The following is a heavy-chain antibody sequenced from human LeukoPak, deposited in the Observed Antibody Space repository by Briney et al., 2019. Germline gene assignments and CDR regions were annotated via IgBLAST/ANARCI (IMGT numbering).Heavy chain of an antibody. CDR1: GGSISSSSYY. V-gene: IGHV4-39*01. CDR2: IYYSGST. CDR3: ARRVRGVPFDY. D-gene: IGHD3-10*01. Sequence: SETLSLTCTVSGGSISSSSYYWGWIRQPPGKGLEWIGSIYYSGSTYYNPSLKSRVTISVDTSKNQFSLKLSSVTAADTAVYYCARRVRGVPFDYWGQGTLVTVSS. J-gene: IGHJ4*02.